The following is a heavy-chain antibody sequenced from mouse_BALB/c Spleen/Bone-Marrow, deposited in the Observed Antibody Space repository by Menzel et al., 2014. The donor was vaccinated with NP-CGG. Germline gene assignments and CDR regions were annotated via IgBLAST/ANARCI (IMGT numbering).Heavy chain of an antibody. J-gene: IGHJ3*01. CDR1: GYTFTDYA. Sequence: VKLMESGPELVRPGVSVKISCKGSGYTFTDYAMHWVKQSHAKSLEWIGVISTYSGNTNYNQKFKGKATMTVDKSSSEAYMELDRLTSEDSAIYFCARAGYGSSYDWFAYWGQGTLVTVSS. D-gene: IGHD1-1*01. CDR3: ARAGYGSSYDWFAY. CDR2: ISTYSGNT. V-gene: IGHV1-67*01.